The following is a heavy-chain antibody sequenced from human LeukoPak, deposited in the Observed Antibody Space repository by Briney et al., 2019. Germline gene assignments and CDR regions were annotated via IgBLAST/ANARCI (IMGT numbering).Heavy chain of an antibody. CDR2: VNPNSGGT. Sequence: ASVKVSCKASGYTSTGYYIHWVRQAPGQGLEWMGWVNPNSGGTNYAQKFQGRVTMTRDTSISTAYMELSRLRSDDTAVYYCARRYCSSTSCYNGFDYWGQGTLVTVSS. D-gene: IGHD2-2*02. V-gene: IGHV1-2*02. CDR3: ARRYCSSTSCYNGFDY. CDR1: GYTSTGYY. J-gene: IGHJ4*02.